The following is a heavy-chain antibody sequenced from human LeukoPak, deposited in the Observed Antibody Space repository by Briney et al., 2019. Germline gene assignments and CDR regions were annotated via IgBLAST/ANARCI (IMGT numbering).Heavy chain of an antibody. V-gene: IGHV4-4*07. CDR3: ARSGPEVPSYSSSSYYYYYYMDV. Sequence: PSETLSLTCTVSGGSISSYYWSWLRQPAGKGLEWIGRIYTSGSTNYNPSLKSRVTMSVDTSKNQFSLKLSSVTAADTAVYYCARSGPEVPSYSSSSYYYYYYMDVWGKGTTVTVSS. J-gene: IGHJ6*03. CDR1: GGSISSYY. D-gene: IGHD6-6*01. CDR2: IYTSGST.